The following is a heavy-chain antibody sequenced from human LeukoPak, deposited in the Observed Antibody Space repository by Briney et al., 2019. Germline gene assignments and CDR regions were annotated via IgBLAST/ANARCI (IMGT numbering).Heavy chain of an antibody. J-gene: IGHJ6*02. CDR3: ASLNHHYYAMDA. Sequence: SETLSLTCTVSGGSISNYYWSWIRQPPGKGLEWIGYIFYSGTTNYNPSLKSRVTISVDKSKNQFSLKLSSATAADTAVYYCASLNHHYYAMDAWGQGTTVTVS. D-gene: IGHD1-14*01. CDR2: IFYSGTT. CDR1: GGSISNYY. V-gene: IGHV4-59*01.